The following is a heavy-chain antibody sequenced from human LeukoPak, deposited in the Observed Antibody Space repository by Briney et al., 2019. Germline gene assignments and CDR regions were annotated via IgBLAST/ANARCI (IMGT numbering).Heavy chain of an antibody. CDR3: ARDIVVQTFDPTDY. D-gene: IGHD2-2*01. CDR1: GFTFSSYS. CDR2: ISSSSSYI. V-gene: IGHV3-21*01. Sequence: GGSLRLSCAASGFTFSSYSMNWVRQAPGKGLEWVSSISSSSSYIYYADSVKGRFTISRDNAKNSLYLQMNSLRAEDTAVYYCARDIVVQTFDPTDYWGQGTLVTVSS. J-gene: IGHJ4*02.